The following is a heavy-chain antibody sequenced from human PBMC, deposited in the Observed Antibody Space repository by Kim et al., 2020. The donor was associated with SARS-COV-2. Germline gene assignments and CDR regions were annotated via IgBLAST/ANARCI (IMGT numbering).Heavy chain of an antibody. CDR1: GGSFSGYY. V-gene: IGHV4-34*01. CDR2: INHSGST. Sequence: SETLSLTCAVYGGSFSGYYWSWIRQPPGKGLEWIGEINHSGSTNYNPSLKSRVTISVDTSKNQFSLKLSSVTAADTSVYYCASWKGTSSGYNLGFDYWG. D-gene: IGHD3-22*01. J-gene: IGHJ4*01. CDR3: ASWKGTSSGYNLGFDY.